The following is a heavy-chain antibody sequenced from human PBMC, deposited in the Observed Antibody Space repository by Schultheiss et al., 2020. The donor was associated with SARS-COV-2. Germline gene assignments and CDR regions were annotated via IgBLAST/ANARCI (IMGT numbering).Heavy chain of an antibody. CDR2: MNPNSGNT. CDR3: ARDGVVPAKGYNWFDP. D-gene: IGHD2-2*01. Sequence: ASVKVSCKASGYTFTSYYINWVRQATGQGLEWMGWMNPNSGNTGYAQKFQGRVTMTRNTSISTAYMELRSLRSDDTAVYYCARDGVVPAKGYNWFDPWGQGTLVTVSS. J-gene: IGHJ5*02. V-gene: IGHV1-8*01. CDR1: GYTFTSYY.